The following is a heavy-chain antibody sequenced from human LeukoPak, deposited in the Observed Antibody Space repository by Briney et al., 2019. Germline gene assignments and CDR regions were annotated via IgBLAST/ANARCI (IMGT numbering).Heavy chain of an antibody. J-gene: IGHJ4*01. V-gene: IGHV4-59*01. D-gene: IGHD2-21*01. Sequence: SETLSLTCTVSGGSISSYYWSWIRQPPGKGLEWIGYISYSGSTTYNPSLKSRVTISLDTSKNKFSLKLISVIAAATAVYHCAGGSIATPNYWGQGTLVTVSS. CDR1: GGSISSYY. CDR2: ISYSGST. CDR3: AGGSIATPNY.